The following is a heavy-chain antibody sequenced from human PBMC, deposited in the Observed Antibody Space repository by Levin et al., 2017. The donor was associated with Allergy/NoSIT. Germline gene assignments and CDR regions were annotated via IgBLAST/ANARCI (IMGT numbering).Heavy chain of an antibody. CDR1: GYTFTSYD. Sequence: GESLKISCKASGYTFTSYDINWVRQATGQGLEWMGWMNPNSGNTGYAQKFQGRVTMTRNTSISTAYMELSSLRSEDTAVYYCARSPSARGSSSSGGRVMHFDYWGQGTLVTVSS. D-gene: IGHD6-6*01. CDR2: MNPNSGNT. V-gene: IGHV1-8*01. J-gene: IGHJ4*02. CDR3: ARSPSARGSSSSGGRVMHFDY.